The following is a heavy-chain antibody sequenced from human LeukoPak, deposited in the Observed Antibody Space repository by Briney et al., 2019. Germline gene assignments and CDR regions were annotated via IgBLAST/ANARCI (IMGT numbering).Heavy chain of an antibody. CDR1: GGSFSGYY. V-gene: IGHV4-34*01. CDR3: ARVNSSGWGSYYYYYMDV. CDR2: INHSGST. D-gene: IGHD6-19*01. J-gene: IGHJ6*03. Sequence: SETLSLTCAVYGGSFSGYYWSWIRQPPGHGLEGIGEINHSGSTNYNPSLKSRVTISVDTSKNQFSLKVRSVTSADTAVYYCARVNSSGWGSYYYYYMDVWGKGTTVTISS.